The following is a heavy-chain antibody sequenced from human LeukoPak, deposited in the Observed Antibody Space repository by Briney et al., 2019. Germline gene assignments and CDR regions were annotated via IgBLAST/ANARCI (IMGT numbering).Heavy chain of an antibody. D-gene: IGHD6-19*01. CDR2: ISSSSSYI. J-gene: IGHJ4*02. CDR1: GFTFSSYS. Sequence: PGGSLRLSCAASGFTFSSYSMNWVRQAPGKGLEWVSSISSSSSYIYYADSVKGRFTISRDNAKNSLYLQMNSLRAEDTAVYYCARDHLDDSSGFGSVGYWGQGTLVTVSS. V-gene: IGHV3-21*01. CDR3: ARDHLDDSSGFGSVGY.